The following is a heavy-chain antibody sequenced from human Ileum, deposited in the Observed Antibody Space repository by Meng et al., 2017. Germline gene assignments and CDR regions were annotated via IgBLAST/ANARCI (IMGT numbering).Heavy chain of an antibody. J-gene: IGHJ4*02. Sequence: QVQLQGSGPGLVRPSGTLSLTCAVSSGSISSNTYWSWVRQPPGKGLEWIGKISHSGSAYYNPSLKSRVTMSVDKSKSQFSLMLTSVTAADTAIYYCARHGGYSQNFWGQGTLVTVSS. D-gene: IGHD4-23*01. CDR1: SGSISSNTY. CDR3: ARHGGYSQNF. V-gene: IGHV4-4*02. CDR2: ISHSGSA.